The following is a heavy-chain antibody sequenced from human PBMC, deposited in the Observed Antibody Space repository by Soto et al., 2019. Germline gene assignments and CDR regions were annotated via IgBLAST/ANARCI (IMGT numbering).Heavy chain of an antibody. V-gene: IGHV4-31*03. CDR1: GGSISSGGYY. CDR2: IYYSGST. Sequence: QVQLQESGPGLVKPSQTLSLTCTVSGGSISSGGYYWSWIRQHPGKGLEWIGYIYYSGSTYYNPSLKSRVTLSVDTSKNQFSLKLSSVTAADTAVYYCARNLEGLAAAADYWGQGTLVTVSS. J-gene: IGHJ4*02. CDR3: ARNLEGLAAAADY. D-gene: IGHD6-13*01.